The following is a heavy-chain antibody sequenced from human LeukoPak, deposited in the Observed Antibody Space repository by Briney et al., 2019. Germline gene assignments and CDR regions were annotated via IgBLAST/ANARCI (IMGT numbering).Heavy chain of an antibody. J-gene: IGHJ1*01. V-gene: IGHV4-59*08. CDR2: IYYSGST. CDR1: GGSFSGYY. D-gene: IGHD3-10*01. CDR3: ARHSRRPGSGSYHFQH. Sequence: MPSETLSLTCAVYGGSFSGYYWSWNRQPPGKGLEWIGYIYYSGSTNYNPSLKSRVTISVDTSKNQFSLKLSSVTAADTAVYYCARHSRRPGSGSYHFQHWGQGTLVTVSS.